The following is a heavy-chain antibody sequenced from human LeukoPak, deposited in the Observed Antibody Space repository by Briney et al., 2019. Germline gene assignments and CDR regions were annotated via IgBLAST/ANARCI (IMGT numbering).Heavy chain of an antibody. CDR1: GYTFTPYY. V-gene: IGHV1-2*07. Sequence: APLRVSSTPAGYTFTPYYMHCARQAASPRPEWGGWIKPSGGRTHYASTFQGRVTESKDTSITTVYMELRNLTSDDTAVYFWARGEVSGRRHYYSMDVWGKGTTVTVSS. J-gene: IGHJ6*03. CDR3: ARGEVSGRRHYYSMDV. CDR2: IKPSGGRT.